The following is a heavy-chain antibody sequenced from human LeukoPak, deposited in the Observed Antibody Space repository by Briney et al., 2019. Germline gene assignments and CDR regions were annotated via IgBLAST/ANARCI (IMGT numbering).Heavy chain of an antibody. V-gene: IGHV3-30*02. D-gene: IGHD2/OR15-2a*01. CDR2: IRYDGGDK. J-gene: IGHJ3*02. CDR3: GKNRLGQTYADSFEI. CDR1: GFTFSNFD. Sequence: GGSLRLSCAASGFTFSNFDMHWVRQAPGKGLEWVAFIRYDGGDKYFLDSVKGRFTISRDNSKNILYLQMYGLAPEDTAVYYCGKNRLGQTYADSFEIWGQGTVVSVSS.